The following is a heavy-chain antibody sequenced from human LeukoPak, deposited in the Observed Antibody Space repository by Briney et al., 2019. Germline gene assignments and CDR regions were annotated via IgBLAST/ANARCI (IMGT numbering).Heavy chain of an antibody. CDR3: ARDDFAGVSGAIWFGEFPYYYYGMDV. CDR1: GFTFSSYW. D-gene: IGHD3-10*01. CDR2: INSDGSST. J-gene: IGHJ6*04. Sequence: PGGSLRLSCAASGFTFSSYWMHWVRQAPGKGLVWVSRINSDGSSTSYADSVKGRFTISRDNAKNTLYLQMNSLRAEDTAVYYCARDDFAGVSGAIWFGEFPYYYYGMDVWGKGTTVTVSS. V-gene: IGHV3-74*01.